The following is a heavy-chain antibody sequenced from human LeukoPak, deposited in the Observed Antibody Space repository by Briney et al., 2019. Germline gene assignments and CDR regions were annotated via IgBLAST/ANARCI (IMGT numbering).Heavy chain of an antibody. CDR3: ARDRGYLDY. CDR2: IRFDGSKQ. CDR1: GFTFSSYG. Sequence: PGGSLRLSCAGSGFTFSSYGMHWVRQAPGKGLEWVALIRFDGSKQYYEDSVKGRFTIARDNSKNSLFLQMNSLRGEDTAVYYCARDRGYLDYWGQGTLVTVSS. V-gene: IGHV3-30*02. D-gene: IGHD1-1*01. J-gene: IGHJ4*02.